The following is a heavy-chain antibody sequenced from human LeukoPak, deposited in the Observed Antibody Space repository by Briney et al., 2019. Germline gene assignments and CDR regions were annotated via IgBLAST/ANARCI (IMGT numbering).Heavy chain of an antibody. CDR1: GGTFSSYA. CDR3: ARAGEYGGNSDGDAYYYYYMDV. Sequence: GASVKVSCKASGGTFSSYAISWARQAPGQGLEWMGGIIPIFGTANYAQKFQGRVTITTDESTSTAYMELSSLRSEDTAVYYCARAGEYGGNSDGDAYYYYYMDVWGKGTTVTVSS. CDR2: IIPIFGTA. V-gene: IGHV1-69*05. D-gene: IGHD4-23*01. J-gene: IGHJ6*03.